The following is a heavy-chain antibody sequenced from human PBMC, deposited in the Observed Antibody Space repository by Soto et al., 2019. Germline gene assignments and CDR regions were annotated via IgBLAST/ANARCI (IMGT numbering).Heavy chain of an antibody. CDR2: IYYSGST. CDR1: GGSISSGGYY. D-gene: IGHD5-18*01. J-gene: IGHJ4*02. Sequence: SETLSLTCTFSGGSISSGGYYLSWIRQHPGKGLEWIGYIYYSGSTYYNPSLKSRVTISVDTSKNQFSLKLSSVTAADTAVYYCARAGYSYGYGFDYWGQGTLVTVSS. CDR3: ARAGYSYGYGFDY. V-gene: IGHV4-31*03.